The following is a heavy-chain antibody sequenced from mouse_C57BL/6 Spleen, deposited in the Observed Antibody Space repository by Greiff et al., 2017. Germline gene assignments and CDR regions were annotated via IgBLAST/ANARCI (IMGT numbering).Heavy chain of an antibody. Sequence: EVNLVESGGGLVQPGGSLSLSCAASGFTFTDYYMSWVRQPPGKALEWLGFIRNTANGYTTEYRASVKGRFTISRNKSQSSLYRQMNAQRAEDSANYDGARYWVGCAYWGQGTLVTVSA. CDR3: ARYWVGCAY. D-gene: IGHD1-1*01. CDR1: GFTFTDYY. J-gene: IGHJ3*01. V-gene: IGHV7-3*01. CDR2: IRNTANGYTT.